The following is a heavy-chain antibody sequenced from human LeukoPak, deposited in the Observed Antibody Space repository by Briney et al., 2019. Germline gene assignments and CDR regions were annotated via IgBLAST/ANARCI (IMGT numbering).Heavy chain of an antibody. V-gene: IGHV1-8*01. Sequence: ASVKVSCKASGYTFRSFDVNWVRQATGQGLEWMGWMNPNSGNTGYAQEFQGRVTMTRNTPINTAYMEVSGLTSEDTAVYYCARAPSPASYAMDVWGQGTTVTVSS. CDR3: ARAPSPASYAMDV. CDR1: GYTFRSFD. J-gene: IGHJ6*02. CDR2: MNPNSGNT.